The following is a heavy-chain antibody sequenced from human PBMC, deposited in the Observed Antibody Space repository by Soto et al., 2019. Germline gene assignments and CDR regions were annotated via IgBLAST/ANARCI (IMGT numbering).Heavy chain of an antibody. CDR3: ARAGLLPGGIAANREALGYYYYGMDV. D-gene: IGHD6-13*01. CDR1: GYTFTGYY. V-gene: IGHV1-2*04. J-gene: IGHJ6*02. Sequence: ASVKVSCKASGYTFTGYYMHWVRQAPGQGLEWMGWINPNSGGTNYAQKFQGWVTMTRDTSISTAYMELSRLRSDDTAVYYCARAGLLPGGIAANREALGYYYYGMDVWGQGTTVTVSS. CDR2: INPNSGGT.